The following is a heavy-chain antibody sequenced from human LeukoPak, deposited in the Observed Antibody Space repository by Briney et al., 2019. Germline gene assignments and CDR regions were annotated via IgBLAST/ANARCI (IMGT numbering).Heavy chain of an antibody. V-gene: IGHV3-30*03. J-gene: IGHJ4*02. Sequence: GGSLRLSCAASGFTFSSYGMHWVRQAPGKGLEWVAVISYDGSNKYYADSVKGRFTISRDNSKNTLYLQMNSLRAEDTAVYYCASEWQMMTPKTDYWGQGTLVTVSS. CDR1: GFTFSSYG. D-gene: IGHD2-15*01. CDR3: ASEWQMMTPKTDY. CDR2: ISYDGSNK.